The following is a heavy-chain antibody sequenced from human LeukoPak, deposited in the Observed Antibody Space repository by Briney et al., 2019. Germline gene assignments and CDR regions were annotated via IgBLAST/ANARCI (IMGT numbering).Heavy chain of an antibody. CDR2: IYSGGST. D-gene: IGHD3-16*01. CDR1: GFTVSSNY. V-gene: IGHV3-66*01. J-gene: IGHJ3*02. Sequence: GGSLRLSCAASGFTVSSNYMSWVRQAPGKGLEWVSVIYSGGSTYYADSVKGRFTISRDNSKNTLYLQMNSLRAEDTAVYYCARDPPTVMKDAFDIWGQGTMVTVSS. CDR3: ARDPPTVMKDAFDI.